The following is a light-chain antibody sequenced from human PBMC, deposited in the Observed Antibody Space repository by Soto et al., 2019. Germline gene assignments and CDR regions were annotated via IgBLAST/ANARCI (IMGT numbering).Light chain of an antibody. J-gene: IGLJ3*02. CDR1: TGSVTSGHY. CDR3: LLRFDIPRTHWV. Sequence: QAVVTQEPSLTVSPGGTVTLTCGSSTGSVTSGHYPYWFQQKPGQAPTTLIYDTSTKHSWTPARFSGSPLGGKAALTLSGAQPEDEAAYYCLLRFDIPRTHWVFGGGTKLTVL. CDR2: DTS. V-gene: IGLV7-46*01.